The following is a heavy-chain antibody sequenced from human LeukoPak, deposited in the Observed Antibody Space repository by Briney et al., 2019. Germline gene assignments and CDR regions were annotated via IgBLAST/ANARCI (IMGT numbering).Heavy chain of an antibody. CDR2: IYYSGST. J-gene: IGHJ4*02. Sequence: SETLSLTCTVSGGSISSSSYYWGWIRQPPGKGLEWIGIIYYSGSTYYNPSLKSRVTVSVDKSKNQFSLKLGSVTAADTAVYYCARVEYFDYIWGSYKYWGQGTLVTVSS. CDR3: ARVEYFDYIWGSYKY. CDR1: GGSISSSSYY. V-gene: IGHV4-39*07. D-gene: IGHD3-16*01.